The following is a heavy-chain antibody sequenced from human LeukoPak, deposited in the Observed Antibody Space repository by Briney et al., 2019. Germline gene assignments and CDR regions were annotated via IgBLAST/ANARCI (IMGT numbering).Heavy chain of an antibody. Sequence: GGSLRLSCAASGFTFSSYSMNWVRQAPGKGLEWVSYISSSSSTIYYADSVKGRFTISRDNAKNSLYLQMNSLRAEDTAVCYCARDLMITFGGVIAWGQGTLVTVSS. D-gene: IGHD3-16*02. CDR2: ISSSSSTI. V-gene: IGHV3-48*01. CDR3: ARDLMITFGGVIA. CDR1: GFTFSSYS. J-gene: IGHJ4*02.